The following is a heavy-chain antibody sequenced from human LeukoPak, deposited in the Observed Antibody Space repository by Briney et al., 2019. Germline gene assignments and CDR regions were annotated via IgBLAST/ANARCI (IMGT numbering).Heavy chain of an antibody. CDR1: GFTFSSYW. J-gene: IGHJ5*02. V-gene: IGHV3-7*01. CDR3: ARDDCSSISCYHNWFDP. Sequence: GGSLRPSCAASGFTFSSYWMSWVRQAPGKGLEWVANIKQDGSEKYYVDSVKGRFTISRDNAKNSLYLQMNSLRAEDTAVYYCARDDCSSISCYHNWFDPWGQGTLVTVSS. D-gene: IGHD2-2*01. CDR2: IKQDGSEK.